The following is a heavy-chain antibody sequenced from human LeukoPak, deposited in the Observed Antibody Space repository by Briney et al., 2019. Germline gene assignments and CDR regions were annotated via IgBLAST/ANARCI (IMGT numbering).Heavy chain of an antibody. CDR1: GCSISSGGYY. J-gene: IGHJ5*02. D-gene: IGHD2-15*01. V-gene: IGHV4-31*02. Sequence: SGTLSLTWTVPGCSISSGGYYWSWIRQQPGKGLEWIGYIYYSGSTYYNPSLKSRVTISVDTSKNQFSLKLSSVTAADTAVYYCARGGYCSGGSCYSVWFDPWGQGTLVTVSS. CDR2: IYYSGST. CDR3: ARGGYCSGGSCYSVWFDP.